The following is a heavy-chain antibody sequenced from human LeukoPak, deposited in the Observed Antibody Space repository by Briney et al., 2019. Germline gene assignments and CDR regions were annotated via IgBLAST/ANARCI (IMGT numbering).Heavy chain of an antibody. D-gene: IGHD2/OR15-2a*01. CDR1: GFTFSSYS. V-gene: IGHV3-21*01. CDR2: IGTSSSYL. Sequence: GGSLRLSCAASGFTFSSYSMNWVHQAPGKGLEWVSSIGTSSSYLYYADSVKGRFTISRDNAENSLYLQMNSLRAEDTAVYYCARDRTLLDYWGQGTLVTVSS. CDR3: ARDRTLLDY. J-gene: IGHJ4*02.